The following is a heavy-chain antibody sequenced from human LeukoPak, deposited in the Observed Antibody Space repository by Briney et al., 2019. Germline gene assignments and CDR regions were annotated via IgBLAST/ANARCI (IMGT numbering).Heavy chain of an antibody. CDR1: GFTFSSYW. J-gene: IGHJ3*02. CDR2: IKQNGSEK. V-gene: IGHV3-7*01. CDR3: ARDDGGSDDAFDI. D-gene: IGHD4-23*01. Sequence: GGSLRLSCAASGFTFSSYWMSWVRQAPGKGLEWVANIKQNGSEKYYVDSVKGRFTISRDNAKNSLYLQMNSLRAEDTAVYYCARDDGGSDDAFDIWGQGTMVTVSS.